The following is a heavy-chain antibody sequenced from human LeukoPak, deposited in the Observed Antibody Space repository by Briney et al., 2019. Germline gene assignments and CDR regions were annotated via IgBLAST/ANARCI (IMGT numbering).Heavy chain of an antibody. D-gene: IGHD5-12*01. CDR2: IIPIFGTA. Sequence: GASVKVSCKASGYTFTGHYMHWVRQAPGQGLEWMGGIIPIFGTANYAQKFQGRVTITADESTSTAYMELSSLRSEDTAVYYCASRLRRENYYYYGMDVWGQGTTVTVSS. J-gene: IGHJ6*02. CDR1: GYTFTGHY. CDR3: ASRLRRENYYYYGMDV. V-gene: IGHV1-69*13.